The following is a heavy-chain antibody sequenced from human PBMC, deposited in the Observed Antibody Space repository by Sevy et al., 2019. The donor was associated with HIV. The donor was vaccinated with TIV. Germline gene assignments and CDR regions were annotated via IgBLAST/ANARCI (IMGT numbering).Heavy chain of an antibody. CDR2: IRYDGSNK. CDR1: GFTFSSYG. Sequence: GGSLRLSCAASGFTFSSYGMHWVRQAPGKGPEWVAFIRYDGSNKYYADSVKGRFTISRANSKNTLYLQMNSLRAEDTAVYYCAKDGIAAAGEVPFDYWGQGTLVTVSS. CDR3: AKDGIAAAGEVPFDY. J-gene: IGHJ4*02. V-gene: IGHV3-30*02. D-gene: IGHD6-13*01.